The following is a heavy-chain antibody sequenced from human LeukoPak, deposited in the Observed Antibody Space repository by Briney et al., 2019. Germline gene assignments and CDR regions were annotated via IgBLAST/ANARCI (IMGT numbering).Heavy chain of an antibody. D-gene: IGHD6-13*01. J-gene: IGHJ4*02. Sequence: PSETLSLTCTASGGSISSSSYYWGWIRQPPGKGLEWIGSIYYSGSIYYNPSLKSRVTISVNTSKNQFSLKLSSVTAADTAVYYCARQNSGFIAAAGRFDYWGQGTLVTVSS. V-gene: IGHV4-39*01. CDR3: ARQNSGFIAAAGRFDY. CDR2: IYYSGSI. CDR1: GGSISSSSYY.